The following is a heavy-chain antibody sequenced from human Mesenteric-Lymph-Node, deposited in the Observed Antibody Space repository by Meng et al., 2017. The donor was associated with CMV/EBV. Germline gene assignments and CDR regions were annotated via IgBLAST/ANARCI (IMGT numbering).Heavy chain of an antibody. CDR1: GASISTSSYY. CDR2: IYFTGST. D-gene: IGHD2-2*02. Sequence: SETLSLTCTVSGASISTSSYYWGWIRQPPGKGLEWIGSIYFTGSTFYNSSLKSRVTISVDTSNDQFSLKLSSVTAADTAIYYCARQSYYCSTTNCYSSDYWGQGTLVTVSS. V-gene: IGHV4-39*07. CDR3: ARQSYYCSTTNCYSSDY. J-gene: IGHJ4*02.